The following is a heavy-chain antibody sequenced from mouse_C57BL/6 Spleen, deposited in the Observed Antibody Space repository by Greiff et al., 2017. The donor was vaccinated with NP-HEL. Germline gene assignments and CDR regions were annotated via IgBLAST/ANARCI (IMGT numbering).Heavy chain of an antibody. CDR3: ARDGTTVVGNFDV. CDR2: IHPNSGST. V-gene: IGHV1-64*01. Sequence: QVQLKQPGAELVKPGASVKLSCKASGYTFTSYWMHWVKQRPGQGLEWIGMIHPNSGSTNYNEKFKSKATLTVDKSSSTAYMQLSSLTSEDSAVYYCARDGTTVVGNFDVWGTGTTVTVSS. CDR1: GYTFTSYW. J-gene: IGHJ1*03. D-gene: IGHD1-1*01.